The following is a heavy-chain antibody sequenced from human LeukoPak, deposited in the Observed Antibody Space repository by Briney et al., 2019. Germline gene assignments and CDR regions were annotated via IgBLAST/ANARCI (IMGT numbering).Heavy chain of an antibody. CDR3: ARAGDILTGTRDAFDI. D-gene: IGHD3-9*01. CDR2: ISTRGTTI. J-gene: IGHJ3*02. Sequence: GRSLRLSCAASGFTFSDYYMSWIRQAPGEGLEWISYISTRGTTIYYADSVRGRFTISRDNAKNSVYLQMNTLRADDTAVYYCARAGDILTGTRDAFDIWGQGTMVTVSS. CDR1: GFTFSDYY. V-gene: IGHV3-11*01.